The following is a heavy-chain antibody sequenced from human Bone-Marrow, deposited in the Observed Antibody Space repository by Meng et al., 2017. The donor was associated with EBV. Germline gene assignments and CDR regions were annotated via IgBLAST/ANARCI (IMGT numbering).Heavy chain of an antibody. CDR2: MNPNSGNT. CDR3: ARGTYDRPVDP. Sequence: VQVVQCGVEVKKPGASVKVSCKASGYTFTSYDIHWVRQATGQGLEWMGWMNPNSGNTGYAQKFQDRVTMTRNTSISTAYMELSSLRSEDTAVYYCARGTYDRPVDPWGQGTLVTVSS. D-gene: IGHD3-16*01. V-gene: IGHV1-8*01. J-gene: IGHJ5*02. CDR1: GYTFTSYD.